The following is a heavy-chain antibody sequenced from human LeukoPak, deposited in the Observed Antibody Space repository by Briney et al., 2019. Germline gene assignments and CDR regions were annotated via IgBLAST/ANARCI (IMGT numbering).Heavy chain of an antibody. CDR1: GGSFSGYY. Sequence: SETLSLTCAVYGGSFSGYYWSWIRQPPGKGLEWIGEINHSGGTNYNPSLKSRVTISVDTSKNQFSLKLSSVTAADTAVYYCARGYCSSTSCFDAFDIWGQGTMVTVSS. V-gene: IGHV4-34*01. D-gene: IGHD2-2*01. J-gene: IGHJ3*02. CDR2: INHSGGT. CDR3: ARGYCSSTSCFDAFDI.